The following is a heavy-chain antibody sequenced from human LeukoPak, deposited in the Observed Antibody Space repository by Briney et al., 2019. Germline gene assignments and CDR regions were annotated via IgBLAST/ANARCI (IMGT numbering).Heavy chain of an antibody. Sequence: GGSLRLSCAASGFTFSSYGMHWVRQAPGKGLEWVAVISYDGSNKYYEDSVKGRFTISRDNSKNTLYLQMNSLRAEDTAVYYCAKDTDYDILTGYYGGFDYWGQGTLVTVSS. D-gene: IGHD3-9*01. J-gene: IGHJ4*02. CDR3: AKDTDYDILTGYYGGFDY. CDR2: ISYDGSNK. CDR1: GFTFSSYG. V-gene: IGHV3-30*18.